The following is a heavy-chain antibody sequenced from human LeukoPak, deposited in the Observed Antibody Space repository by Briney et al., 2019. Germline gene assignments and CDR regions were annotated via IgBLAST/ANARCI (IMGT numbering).Heavy chain of an antibody. D-gene: IGHD6-13*01. Sequence: GGSLRLSCAASGFTFSSYAMSWVRQAPGKGLGWVSVISGSGGSTFYAGSVKGRFTISRDNSKNTLYLQMNSLRAEDTAVYYCARGRREQLVENWFDPWGQGTLVTVSS. CDR1: GFTFSSYA. J-gene: IGHJ5*02. V-gene: IGHV3-23*01. CDR3: ARGRREQLVENWFDP. CDR2: ISGSGGST.